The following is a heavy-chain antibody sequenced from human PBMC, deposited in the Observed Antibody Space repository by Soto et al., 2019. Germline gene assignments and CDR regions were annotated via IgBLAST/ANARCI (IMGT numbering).Heavy chain of an antibody. D-gene: IGHD6-19*01. Sequence: EVQLVESGGGLVQPGGSLRLSCAASGLTVSSNYMSWVRQAPGKGLEWVSVMYSGGSTYYADSVKCRFTISRDNSKNTLYLQMNSLRAEDTAGYYCASSWGYSSDYNWFDPWGQGTLVTVSS. CDR3: ASSWGYSSDYNWFDP. J-gene: IGHJ5*02. V-gene: IGHV3-66*01. CDR2: MYSGGST. CDR1: GLTVSSNY.